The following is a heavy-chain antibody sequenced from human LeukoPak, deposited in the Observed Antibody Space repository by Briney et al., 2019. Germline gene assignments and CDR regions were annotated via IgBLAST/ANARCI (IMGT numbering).Heavy chain of an antibody. CDR3: ARAAMVRGVDYFDY. Sequence: PGGSLRLSCAASGFTFANYAMTWVRQAPGKGLEWVSAISTIGDTTYYANSVKGRFTVSRDNSKNTLYLQMNGLRAEDTAVYYCARAAMVRGVDYFDYWGQGTLVIVSS. V-gene: IGHV3-23*01. CDR1: GFTFANYA. D-gene: IGHD3-10*01. J-gene: IGHJ4*02. CDR2: ISTIGDTT.